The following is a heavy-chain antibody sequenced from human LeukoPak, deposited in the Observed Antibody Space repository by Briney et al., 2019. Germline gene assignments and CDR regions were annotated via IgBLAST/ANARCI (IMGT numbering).Heavy chain of an antibody. CDR3: AKDRSWAATTTRLYSFDY. CDR2: ISGSGGST. V-gene: IGHV3-23*01. Sequence: PGGSLRLSCAASGFTFSIYSMNWVRQAPGKGLEWVSGISGSGGSTYYADSVKGRFTISRDNSKNTLYLQISSLRAEDTAVYYCAKDRSWAATTTRLYSFDYWGQGTLVTVSS. CDR1: GFTFSIYS. J-gene: IGHJ4*02. D-gene: IGHD1-26*01.